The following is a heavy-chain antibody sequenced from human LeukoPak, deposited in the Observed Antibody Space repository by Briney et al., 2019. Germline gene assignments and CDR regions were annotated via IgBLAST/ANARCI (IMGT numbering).Heavy chain of an antibody. CDR2: IIPIFGTA. V-gene: IGHV1-69*13. D-gene: IGHD6-19*01. CDR1: GGTFSSYA. J-gene: IGHJ4*02. CDR3: ARDLSRGGWYSYYFDY. Sequence: ASVKVSCKASGGTFSSYAISWARQAPGQGLEWVGGIIPIFGTANYAQKFQGRVTITADESTSTAYMELSSLRSEDTAVYYCARDLSRGGWYSYYFDYWGQGTLVTVSS.